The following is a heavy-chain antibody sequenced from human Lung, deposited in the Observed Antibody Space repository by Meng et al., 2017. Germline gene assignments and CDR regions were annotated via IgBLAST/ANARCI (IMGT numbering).Heavy chain of an antibody. V-gene: IGHV4-4*02. CDR1: GGSISSSNW. CDR2: IYHSGST. D-gene: IGHD3-10*01. CDR3: ARGSITMVRGVSVFDP. J-gene: IGHJ5*02. Sequence: VELEGSGPGPVKPSGTLSLTCAVSGGSISSSNWWSWVRQPPGKGLEWIGEIYHSGSTNYNPSLKSRVTISVDKSKNQFSLKLSSVTAADTAVYYCARGSITMVRGVSVFDPWGQGTLVTVSS.